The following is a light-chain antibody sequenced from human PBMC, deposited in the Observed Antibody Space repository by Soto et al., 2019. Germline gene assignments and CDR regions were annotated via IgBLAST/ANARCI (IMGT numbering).Light chain of an antibody. V-gene: IGKV1-33*01. Sequence: DIQMTQSPSSLSASVGDRVTITFQASQDISKYLNWYQQQPGKAPKLLIYDASNLETGVPSRFSGTGSGAYYTFTISSLHPEDFATYHCQQYDSFPFTFGPGT. CDR2: DAS. J-gene: IGKJ3*01. CDR3: QQYDSFPFT. CDR1: QDISKY.